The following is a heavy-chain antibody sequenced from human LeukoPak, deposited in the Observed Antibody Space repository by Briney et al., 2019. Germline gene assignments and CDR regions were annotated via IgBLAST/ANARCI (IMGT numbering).Heavy chain of an antibody. CDR2: ISGSGGST. CDR3: AKDRLGTVLNWFDP. V-gene: IGHV3-23*01. Sequence: GGSLRLSCAASGFTFSSYTMSWVRQAPGKGLEWVSSISGSGGSTYYADSVKGRFTISRDNSKNSLYLQMNSLRAEDTAVYYCAKDRLGTVLNWFDPWGEGTLVTVSS. CDR1: GFTFSSYT. D-gene: IGHD2-8*02. J-gene: IGHJ5*02.